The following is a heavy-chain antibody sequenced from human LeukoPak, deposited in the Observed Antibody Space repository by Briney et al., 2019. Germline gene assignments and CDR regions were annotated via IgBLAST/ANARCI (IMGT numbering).Heavy chain of an antibody. CDR1: GFTVSSNY. J-gene: IGHJ6*02. Sequence: GGSLRLSCAASGFTVSSNYMSWVRQAPGKGLVWVSHINSDGSITSYADSVKGRFTISRDNAKNTLYLQMNSLRAEDTAVYYCARDAVDTANAVWGQGTTVTVSS. CDR3: ARDAVDTANAV. V-gene: IGHV3-74*01. CDR2: INSDGSIT. D-gene: IGHD5-18*01.